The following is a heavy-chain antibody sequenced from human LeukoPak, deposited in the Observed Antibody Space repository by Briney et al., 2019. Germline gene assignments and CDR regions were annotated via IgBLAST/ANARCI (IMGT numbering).Heavy chain of an antibody. CDR3: AGDIRNYYFDY. Sequence: PVGSLRLSCAASGFTFSTYWMHWVRQVPGKGLVWVSRMNGDGSSTTYADSVKGRFTISRDNAKNTLYLQMNSLRAEDTAIYYCAGDIRNYYFDYWGQGALVADSS. CDR2: MNGDGSST. CDR1: GFTFSTYW. J-gene: IGHJ4*02. V-gene: IGHV3-74*01.